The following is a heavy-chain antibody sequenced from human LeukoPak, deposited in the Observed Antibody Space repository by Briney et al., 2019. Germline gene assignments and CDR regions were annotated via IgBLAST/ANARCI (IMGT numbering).Heavy chain of an antibody. CDR1: GFTFSNYA. CDR3: AKEVFPAGASQFDY. D-gene: IGHD2-2*01. CDR2: LSGSGDTT. J-gene: IGHJ4*02. V-gene: IGHV3-23*01. Sequence: GGSLRLSCAASGFTFSNYAMSWVRQAPGKGLEWVSTLSGSGDTTYYADSVKGRFTVSRDNFRNTLYLQMNSLRGEDTAVYYCAKEVFPAGASQFDYWGQGTLVTVSS.